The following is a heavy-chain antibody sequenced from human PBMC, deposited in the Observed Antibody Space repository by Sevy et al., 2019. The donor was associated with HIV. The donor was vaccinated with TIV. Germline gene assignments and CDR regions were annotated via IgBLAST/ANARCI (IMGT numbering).Heavy chain of an antibody. D-gene: IGHD3-22*01. J-gene: IGHJ4*02. Sequence: ASVKVSCKASGYTFTGYYMHWVRQAPGQGLEWMGRINPNSGGTNHAQKFQGRVTMTRDTSISTAYMELSRLRSDDTAVYYCARDGDFTYYYDSSGTTFDYWGQGTLVTVSS. V-gene: IGHV1-2*06. CDR3: ARDGDFTYYYDSSGTTFDY. CDR2: INPNSGGT. CDR1: GYTFTGYY.